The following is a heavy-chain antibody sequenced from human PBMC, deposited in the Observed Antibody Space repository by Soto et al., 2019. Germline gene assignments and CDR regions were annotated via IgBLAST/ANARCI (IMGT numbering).Heavy chain of an antibody. V-gene: IGHV1-2*04. CDR1: GYTFTGYY. CDR2: INPNSGGT. J-gene: IGHJ3*02. CDR3: ARDLELDSSGYVSAAFDI. D-gene: IGHD3-22*01. Sequence: ASVNVSCKASGYTFTGYYMHWVRQAPGQGLEWMGWINPNSGGTNYAQKFQGWVTMTRDTSISTAYMELSRLRSDDTAVYYCARDLELDSSGYVSAAFDIWGQ.